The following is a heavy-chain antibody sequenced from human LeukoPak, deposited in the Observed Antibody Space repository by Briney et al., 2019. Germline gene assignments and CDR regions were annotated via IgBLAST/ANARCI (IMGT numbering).Heavy chain of an antibody. Sequence: ASVKVSCKASGYTFTGYYMHWVRQAPGQGLEWVGWINPNSGGTNYAQKFQGRVTMTRDTSISTAYMELSRLRSDDTAVYYCARVWFGELLSPGNPWGQGTLVTVSS. V-gene: IGHV1-2*02. J-gene: IGHJ5*02. CDR1: GYTFTGYY. D-gene: IGHD3-10*01. CDR2: INPNSGGT. CDR3: ARVWFGELLSPGNP.